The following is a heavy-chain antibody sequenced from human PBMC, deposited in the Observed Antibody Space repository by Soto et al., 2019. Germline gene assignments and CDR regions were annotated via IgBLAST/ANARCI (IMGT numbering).Heavy chain of an antibody. CDR1: GFTFSSYA. J-gene: IGHJ6*03. Sequence: GGSLRLSCAASGFTFSSYAMSWVRQAPGKGLEWVSAISGSGGSTYYADSVKGRFTISRDNSKNTLYLQMNSLRAEDTAVYYCASGGGIAARLYYYMDVWGKGTTVTVSS. CDR2: ISGSGGST. CDR3: ASGGGIAARLYYYMDV. V-gene: IGHV3-23*01. D-gene: IGHD6-6*01.